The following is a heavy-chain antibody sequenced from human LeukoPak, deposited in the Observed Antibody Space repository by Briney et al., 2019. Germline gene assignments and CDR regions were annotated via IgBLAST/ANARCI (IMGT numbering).Heavy chain of an antibody. Sequence: GGSLRLSCAASGFTVSTHYMTWVRQAPGKGLEWVSIIYSSSNTYYADSVQGRFTIFRDNSENTLFLQMNSLRAEDTAVYYCARATGALSNDYWGQGTLVTVSS. CDR3: ARATGALSNDY. CDR2: IYSSSNT. CDR1: GFTVSTHY. D-gene: IGHD2/OR15-2a*01. J-gene: IGHJ4*02. V-gene: IGHV3-53*01.